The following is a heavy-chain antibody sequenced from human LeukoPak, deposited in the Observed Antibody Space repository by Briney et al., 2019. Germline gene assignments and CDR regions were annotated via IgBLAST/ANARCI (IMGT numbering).Heavy chain of an antibody. V-gene: IGHV1-69*13. D-gene: IGHD2-15*01. CDR1: GGTFSDFA. CDR2: ITSDFGTV. CDR3: ARLRYSWFDF. Sequence: GASVKVSCKASGGTFSDFAISWVRQGPGQGLEWMGGITSDFGTVDYAQRFQGRLTITADESTDTAHMELNSLRYEDTGIYFCARLRYSWFDFWGQGTLVTVSS. J-gene: IGHJ4*02.